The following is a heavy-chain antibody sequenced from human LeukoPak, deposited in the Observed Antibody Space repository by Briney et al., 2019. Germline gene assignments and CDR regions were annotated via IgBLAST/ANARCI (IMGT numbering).Heavy chain of an antibody. CDR2: IYYSGST. CDR1: GGSISSSSYY. Sequence: PSETLSLTCTVSGGSISSSSYYWGWIRQPPGKGLEWIGSIYYSGSTYYNPSLKSRVTISVDTSKNQFSLKLSSVTAADTAVYYCARQGDCSGGSCYSSYYYYYYMDVWGKGTTATVSS. CDR3: ARQGDCSGGSCYSSYYYYYYMDV. J-gene: IGHJ6*03. D-gene: IGHD2-15*01. V-gene: IGHV4-39*01.